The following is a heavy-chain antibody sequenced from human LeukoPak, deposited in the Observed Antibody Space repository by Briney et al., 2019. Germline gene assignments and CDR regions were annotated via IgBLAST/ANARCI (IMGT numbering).Heavy chain of an antibody. V-gene: IGHV5-51*01. Sequence: GESLQISCQGSGCLFTSYWIGWVRQLPGKGLEWMGIIYPGDSDTRYSPSFQGQVTISADKSISTAYLQWSSLKASDTAMYYCARPTGTTFSDYGMDVWGQGTTVTVSS. CDR2: IYPGDSDT. CDR1: GCLFTSYW. J-gene: IGHJ6*02. D-gene: IGHD1-1*01. CDR3: ARPTGTTFSDYGMDV.